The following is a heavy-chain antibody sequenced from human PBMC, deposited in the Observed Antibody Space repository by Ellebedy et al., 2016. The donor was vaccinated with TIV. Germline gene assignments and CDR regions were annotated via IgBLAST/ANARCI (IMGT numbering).Heavy chain of an antibody. CDR3: AREGFGELLSRGMDV. CDR2: IWYDGSNK. J-gene: IGHJ6*02. CDR1: GFTFSSYG. D-gene: IGHD3-10*01. V-gene: IGHV3-33*01. Sequence: GESLKISCAASGFTFSSYGMHWVRQAPGKGLEWVAVIWYDGSNKYYADSVKGRFTISRDNSKNTLYLQMNSLRAEDTAVYYCAREGFGELLSRGMDVWGQGTTVTVSS.